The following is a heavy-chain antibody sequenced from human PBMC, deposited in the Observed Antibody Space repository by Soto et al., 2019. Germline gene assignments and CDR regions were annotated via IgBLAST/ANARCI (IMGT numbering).Heavy chain of an antibody. V-gene: IGHV5-51*01. Sequence: PGESLKISCKGSGYTFSDYWIGWVRQRPGKGLEWMGIIYPGDSQTRNSPSFQGQVTISVDKSISTAYLQWSSLKASDTAMYYCERYMGRNLRENWFDPWGQGTLVTVSS. J-gene: IGHJ5*02. CDR3: ERYMGRNLRENWFDP. CDR2: IYPGDSQT. D-gene: IGHD3-10*01. CDR1: GYTFSDYW.